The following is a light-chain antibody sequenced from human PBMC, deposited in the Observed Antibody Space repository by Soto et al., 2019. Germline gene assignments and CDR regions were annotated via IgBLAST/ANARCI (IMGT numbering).Light chain of an antibody. J-gene: IGLJ2*01. CDR1: SSDIGNYDF. CDR2: EVS. Sequence: QSALTQPASVSGSPGQSITISCTGTSSDIGNYDFVSWYQQVPGTAPKAMIYEVSSRPSGVSNRFSGSKSGNTASLTISGRQAEDEAYYYCSSYTTRTSLILFGGGTKVTVL. CDR3: SSYTTRTSLIL. V-gene: IGLV2-14*01.